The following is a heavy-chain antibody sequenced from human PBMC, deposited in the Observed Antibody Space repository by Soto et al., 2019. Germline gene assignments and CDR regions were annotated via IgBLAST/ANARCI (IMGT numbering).Heavy chain of an antibody. CDR2: IIPIFGTA. CDR1: GGTFSSYA. Sequence: SVKVSCKASGGTFSSYAISWVRQAPGQGLEWMGGIIPIFGTANYAQKFQGRVTITADESTSTAYMELSSLRSEDTAVYYCARASLRGYYDSSGYYDYYYGMDVWGQGTTVTVSS. CDR3: ARASLRGYYDSSGYYDYYYGMDV. V-gene: IGHV1-69*13. D-gene: IGHD3-22*01. J-gene: IGHJ6*02.